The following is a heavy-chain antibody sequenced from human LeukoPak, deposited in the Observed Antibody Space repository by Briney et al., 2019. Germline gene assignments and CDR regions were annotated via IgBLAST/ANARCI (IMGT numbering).Heavy chain of an antibody. V-gene: IGHV4-39*07. CDR3: ARTYGDPPFDP. D-gene: IGHD4-17*01. Sequence: SETLSLTCTVSGGSISSSSYYWGWIRQPPGKGLEWIGSIYYSGSTYYNPSLKSRVTISVDTSKNQFSLKLSSVTAADTAVYYCARTYGDPPFDPWGQGTLVTVSS. J-gene: IGHJ5*02. CDR1: GGSISSSSYY. CDR2: IYYSGST.